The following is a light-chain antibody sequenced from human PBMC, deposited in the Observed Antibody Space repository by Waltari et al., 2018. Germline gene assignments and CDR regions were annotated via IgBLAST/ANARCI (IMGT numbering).Light chain of an antibody. V-gene: IGLV1-44*01. CDR3: AVWDDSLDGLV. CDR1: GSSFKPNP. CDR2: SIN. J-gene: IGLJ2*01. Sequence: QSPLTHPPSASGTPGQRVPISCSGRGSSFKPNPVNCSHPPPGPAPNLPIYSINQRPSGVPGRFSGSKSGTSASLAISGPQSEDEGDYYCAVWDDSLDGLVFGGGTKLTVL.